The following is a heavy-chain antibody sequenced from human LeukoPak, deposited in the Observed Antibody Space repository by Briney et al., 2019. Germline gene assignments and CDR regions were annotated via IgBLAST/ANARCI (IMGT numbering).Heavy chain of an antibody. J-gene: IGHJ6*03. CDR1: GGSISSYY. V-gene: IGHV4-59*01. CDR3: ARAWVTGRGDYYYYYMDV. D-gene: IGHD1-20*01. Sequence: SETLSLTCTVSGGSISSYYWSWIRQPPGKGLEWIGYIYYSGSTNYNPSLKSRVTISVDTSKNQFSLKLSSVTAADTAVYYCARAWVTGRGDYYYYYMDVWGKGTTVTVSS. CDR2: IYYSGST.